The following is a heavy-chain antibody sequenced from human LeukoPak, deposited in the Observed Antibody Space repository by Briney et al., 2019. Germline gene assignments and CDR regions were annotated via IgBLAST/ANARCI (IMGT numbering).Heavy chain of an antibody. Sequence: SVKVSCKASGATFSSYTISWVRQAPGQGLEWMGRIIPILGIANYAQKFQGRVTITADKSTSTAYMELSSLRSEDTAVYYCARDPRIKDHSSGYDDYWGQGTLVTVSS. CDR3: ARDPRIKDHSSGYDDY. J-gene: IGHJ4*02. CDR1: GATFSSYT. D-gene: IGHD3-22*01. CDR2: IIPILGIA. V-gene: IGHV1-69*04.